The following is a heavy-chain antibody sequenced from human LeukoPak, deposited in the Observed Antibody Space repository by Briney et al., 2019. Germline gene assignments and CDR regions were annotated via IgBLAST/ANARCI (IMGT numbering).Heavy chain of an antibody. Sequence: ASVKVSCKASGGTFSSYAISWVRQAPGQGLEWMGRIIPILGIANYAQKFQGRVTITADKSTSTAYMELSSLRSEDTAVYYCARGRELGKRLIWFDPWGQGTLVTVSS. CDR1: GGTFSSYA. D-gene: IGHD7-27*01. J-gene: IGHJ5*02. CDR3: ARGRELGKRLIWFDP. CDR2: IIPILGIA. V-gene: IGHV1-69*04.